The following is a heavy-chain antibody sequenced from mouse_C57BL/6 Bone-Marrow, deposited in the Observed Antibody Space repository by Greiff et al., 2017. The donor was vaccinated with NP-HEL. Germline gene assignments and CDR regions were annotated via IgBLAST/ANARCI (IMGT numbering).Heavy chain of an antibody. V-gene: IGHV2-9*01. CDR2: ICGGGST. CDR3: AKIYYYGSSYLGGAY. D-gene: IGHD1-1*01. Sequence: VKLVESGPGLVAPSQCLSITCTVSGFSFTSYGVDWVRQPPGRGLEWLGVICGGGSTNYNSALMSRLSISKDNSKSQVFLKMNSLQTDDTAMYYCAKIYYYGSSYLGGAYWGQGTLVTVSA. J-gene: IGHJ3*01. CDR1: GFSFTSYG.